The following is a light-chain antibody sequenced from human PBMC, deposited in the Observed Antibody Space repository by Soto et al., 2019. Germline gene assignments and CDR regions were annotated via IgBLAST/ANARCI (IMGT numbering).Light chain of an antibody. V-gene: IGLV2-23*02. Sequence: QSALTQPASVSGSPGQSITISCTGTSSDVGSYNLVSWYQQLPGKAPKLIIYEVSKRPSGVSNRFSGSKSGNTASLTISGLQAEDEADYYCCSWAGSNTFYFFGTGTRSTVL. J-gene: IGLJ1*01. CDR3: CSWAGSNTFYF. CDR2: EVS. CDR1: SSDVGSYNL.